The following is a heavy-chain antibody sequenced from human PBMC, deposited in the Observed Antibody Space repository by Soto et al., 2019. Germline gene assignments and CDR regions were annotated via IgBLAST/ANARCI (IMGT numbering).Heavy chain of an antibody. CDR3: ARDLILVGFGEYDL. J-gene: IGHJ2*01. D-gene: IGHD3-10*01. CDR1: GFTVSNYY. CDR2: IYRDDTT. Sequence: EVQVVESGGGLVQPGGSLRLSCAASGFTVSNYYMSWVRQAPGKGLEWVSVIYRDDTTYYADSVKGRFTITRHNSKNTVYLQMNSLRAEDTAVYYSARDLILVGFGEYDLWGRGTLVTVSS. V-gene: IGHV3-53*04.